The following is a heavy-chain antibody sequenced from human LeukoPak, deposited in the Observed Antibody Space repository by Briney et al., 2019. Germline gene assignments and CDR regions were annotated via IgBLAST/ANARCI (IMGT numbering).Heavy chain of an antibody. Sequence: SVNVSCKASGGTFSSYAISWVRQAPGQGLEWMGRIIPILGIANYAQKFQGRVTITADKSTSTAYMELSSLRSEDTAVYCCARAFSGYSYGYGYWGQGTLVTVSS. CDR1: GGTFSSYA. CDR3: ARAFSGYSYGYGY. D-gene: IGHD5-18*01. CDR2: IIPILGIA. V-gene: IGHV1-69*04. J-gene: IGHJ4*02.